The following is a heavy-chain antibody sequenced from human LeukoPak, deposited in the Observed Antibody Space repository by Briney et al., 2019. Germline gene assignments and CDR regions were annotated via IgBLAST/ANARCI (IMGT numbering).Heavy chain of an antibody. J-gene: IGHJ3*02. CDR1: GFTFSSYK. CDR2: ISSSSSYI. CDR3: ARGPDIVVVVAAYAFDI. V-gene: IGHV3-21*01. Sequence: GGSLRLSCAASGFTFSSYKMNWVRQAPGQGLGWVLSISSSSSYIYYADSVKGRFATSRDNAKNSLYLQMNSLRAEDTAVYYCARGPDIVVVVAAYAFDIWGQGTMVTVSS. D-gene: IGHD2-15*01.